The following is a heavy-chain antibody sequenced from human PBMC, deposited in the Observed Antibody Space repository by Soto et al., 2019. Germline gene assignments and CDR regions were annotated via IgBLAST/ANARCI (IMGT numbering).Heavy chain of an antibody. Sequence: SETLSLTCTVSGGSISSGGYYWSWIRQHPGKGLEWIGYIYYSGSTYYNPSLKSRVTISVDTSKNQFSLKLSSVTAADTAVYYCARGGEYYDSSGVRVGAFDIWGQGTMVTVSS. CDR1: GGSISSGGYY. D-gene: IGHD3-22*01. CDR2: IYYSGST. V-gene: IGHV4-31*03. J-gene: IGHJ3*02. CDR3: ARGGEYYDSSGVRVGAFDI.